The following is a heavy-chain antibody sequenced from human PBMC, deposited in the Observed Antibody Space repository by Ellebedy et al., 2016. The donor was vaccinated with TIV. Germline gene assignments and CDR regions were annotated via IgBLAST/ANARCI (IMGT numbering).Heavy chain of an antibody. CDR3: AREATTVTTDYGMDV. V-gene: IGHV1-46*01. CDR2: INASGGST. J-gene: IGHJ6*02. Sequence: AASVKVSCKASGYTFTSYYMHGVRQAPGQGLEWMGIINASGGSTSYAQKFQGRVTMTRDTSTGTVYMELSSLRSEDTAVDYCAREATTVTTDYGMDVWGQGTTVTVSS. D-gene: IGHD4-17*01. CDR1: GYTFTSYY.